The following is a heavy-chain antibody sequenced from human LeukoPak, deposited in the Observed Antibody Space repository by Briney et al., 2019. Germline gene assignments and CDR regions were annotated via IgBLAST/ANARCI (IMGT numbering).Heavy chain of an antibody. CDR1: GFTFSSFW. D-gene: IGHD1/OR15-1a*01. CDR2: IKFDESKR. V-gene: IGHV3-7*04. Sequence: GGSLRLSCAASGFTFSSFWMAWVRQAPGKGLEWVASIKFDESKRHHVDSVKGRFTISRDNAKNSLYLQMNSLRAEDTAVYFCTRVTTNGYFEYWGQGTLVTVSS. CDR3: TRVTTNGYFEY. J-gene: IGHJ4*02.